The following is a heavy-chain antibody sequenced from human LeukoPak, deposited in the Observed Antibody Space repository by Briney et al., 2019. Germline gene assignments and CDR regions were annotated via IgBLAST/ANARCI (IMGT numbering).Heavy chain of an antibody. CDR2: ISSSGSTI. Sequence: PGGSLRLSCAASGFTFSDYYMSWIRQAPGKGLEWVSYISSSGSTIYYADSVKGRFTISRDNAKNSLYLQMNSLRAEDTAVYYCAGTYGDGSSDFDYWGQGTLVTVSS. D-gene: IGHD4-17*01. CDR3: AGTYGDGSSDFDY. V-gene: IGHV3-11*04. J-gene: IGHJ4*02. CDR1: GFTFSDYY.